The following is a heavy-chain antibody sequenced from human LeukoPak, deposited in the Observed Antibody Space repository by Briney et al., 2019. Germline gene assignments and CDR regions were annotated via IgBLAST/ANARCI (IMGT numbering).Heavy chain of an antibody. Sequence: GGSLRLSCAASGFTFSSYSMNWVRQAPGKGLEWVSYISISNTIYYADSVKGRFTISRDNAKNSLYLQMNSLRAEDTALYYCAKDIGAVAGYAFDIWGQGTMVTVSS. CDR3: AKDIGAVAGYAFDI. CDR2: ISISNTI. J-gene: IGHJ3*02. D-gene: IGHD6-19*01. V-gene: IGHV3-48*04. CDR1: GFTFSSYS.